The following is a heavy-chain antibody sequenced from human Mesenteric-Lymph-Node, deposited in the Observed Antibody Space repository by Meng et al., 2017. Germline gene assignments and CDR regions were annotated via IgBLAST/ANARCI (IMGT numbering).Heavy chain of an antibody. V-gene: IGHV3-7*01. J-gene: IGHJ4*02. CDR3: ARDLTYSYGYGPDY. D-gene: IGHD5-18*01. CDR1: GFTFSSYW. Sequence: GGSLRLSCAASGFTFSSYWMSWVRQAPGKGLEWVANIKQDGSEKYYADSVKGRFTISRDNSKNTLYLQMNSLRAEDTAVYYCARDLTYSYGYGPDYWGQGTLVTVSS. CDR2: IKQDGSEK.